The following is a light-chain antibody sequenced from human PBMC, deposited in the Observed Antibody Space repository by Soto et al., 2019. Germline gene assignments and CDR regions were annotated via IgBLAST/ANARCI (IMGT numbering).Light chain of an antibody. V-gene: IGKV3-20*01. J-gene: IGKJ1*01. CDR1: QTISSNY. CDR3: HQYVSWT. CDR2: GTS. Sequence: EIVLTQSPGTLSVSPGERATLSCRASQTISSNYLAWYQQKPGQAPSLLIYGTSSRATGIPDRFSGSGSGKVFTLTISRLETEDSAIYYCHQYVSWTFGQGTKVEIK.